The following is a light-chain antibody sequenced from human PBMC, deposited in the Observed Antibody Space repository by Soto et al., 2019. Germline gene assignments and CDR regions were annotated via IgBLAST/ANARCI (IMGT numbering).Light chain of an antibody. Sequence: EIVLTQSPGTLSLSPGERATLYCGASQSVSSRYLAWYQQKPGQAPSLLIYGASSRATGIPDRFSGSGSGTDFTLTISRLEPEDFAVYYCQQYGTSPPITFGQGTRLEIK. J-gene: IGKJ5*01. CDR2: GAS. CDR3: QQYGTSPPIT. V-gene: IGKV3-20*01. CDR1: QSVSSRY.